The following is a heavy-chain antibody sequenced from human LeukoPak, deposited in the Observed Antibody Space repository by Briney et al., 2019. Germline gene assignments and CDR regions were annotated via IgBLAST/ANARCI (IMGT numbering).Heavy chain of an antibody. CDR2: ISSNGGST. CDR3: ARSGVLMVYAIPMDV. J-gene: IGHJ6*04. D-gene: IGHD2-8*01. Sequence: GGSLRLSCAASGLTFDDYFMSWVRQAPGKGREYVSAISSNGGSTYYANSVKGRFTISRDNSKNTLYLQMGSLRAEDMAVYYCARSGVLMVYAIPMDVWGKGTTVTVSS. CDR1: GLTFDDYF. V-gene: IGHV3-64*01.